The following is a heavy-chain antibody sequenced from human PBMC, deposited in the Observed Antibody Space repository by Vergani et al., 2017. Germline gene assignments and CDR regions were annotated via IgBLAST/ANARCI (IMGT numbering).Heavy chain of an antibody. CDR1: GGSISSYY. Sequence: QVQLQESGPGLVKPSETLSLTCTVSGGSISSYYWSWIRQPPGKGLEWFGYIYYSGSTNYNPSLKSRVTISVDTSKNQFSLKLSSVTAADTAVYYGARTTGDQRPVSVWGQGTLVTVAA. CDR3: ARTTGDQRPVSV. V-gene: IGHV4-59*01. D-gene: IGHD7-27*01. J-gene: IGHJ4*02. CDR2: IYYSGST.